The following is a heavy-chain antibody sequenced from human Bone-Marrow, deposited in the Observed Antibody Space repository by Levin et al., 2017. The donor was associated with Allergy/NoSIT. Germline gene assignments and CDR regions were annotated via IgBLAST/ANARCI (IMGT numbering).Heavy chain of an antibody. Sequence: GESLKISCAASGFTFGNHAMTWVRHAPGKGLEWVSTIRPNSERTYFADSVKGRFTVSRDDSMNMMYLQMNSLRVDDAAVYYCARGQGASGWYTVDFWGQGTLVTVSS. D-gene: IGHD6-13*01. CDR2: IRPNSERT. V-gene: IGHV3-23*01. J-gene: IGHJ4*02. CDR1: GFTFGNHA. CDR3: ARGQGASGWYTVDF.